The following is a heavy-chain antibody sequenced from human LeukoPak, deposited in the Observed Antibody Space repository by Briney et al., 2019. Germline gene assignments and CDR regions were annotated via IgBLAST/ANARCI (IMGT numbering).Heavy chain of an antibody. CDR1: GFTFNTYG. V-gene: IGHV3-30*02. CDR3: AKDPGGYCSSTSCYNLYYGMDV. J-gene: IGHJ6*02. D-gene: IGHD2-2*02. CDR2: IWYDGSNK. Sequence: SGGSLRLSCAASGFTFNTYGMHWVRQAPGKGLEWVALIWYDGSNKYYADSVKGRFTISRDNSKNTLYLQMNSLRAEDTAVYYCAKDPGGYCSSTSCYNLYYGMDVWGQGTTVTVSS.